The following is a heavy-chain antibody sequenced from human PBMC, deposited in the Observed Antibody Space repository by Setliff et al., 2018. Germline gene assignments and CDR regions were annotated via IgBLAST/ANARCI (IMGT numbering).Heavy chain of an antibody. CDR1: GGSVTSHY. Sequence: LSLTCAVSGGSVTSHYWSWIRQPPGKGLEWIGFIFYSGDTNSNPSLKSRVTMSVDTSKNQFSLKLNSVTAADTATYCARDRSYYASGSFTKWFDYWGQGALVTVS. J-gene: IGHJ4*02. V-gene: IGHV4-59*02. D-gene: IGHD3-10*01. CDR3: ARDRSYYASGSFTKWFDY. CDR2: IFYSGDT.